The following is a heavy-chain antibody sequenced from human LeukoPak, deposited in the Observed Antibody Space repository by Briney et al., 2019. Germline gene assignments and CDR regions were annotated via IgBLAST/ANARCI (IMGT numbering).Heavy chain of an antibody. V-gene: IGHV1-3*01. CDR3: ARDNRYSSSWYYFDY. J-gene: IGHJ4*02. CDR1: RYTFTSYA. CDR2: INAGNGNT. Sequence: ASVKVSCKASRYTFTSYAMHWVRQAPGQRLEWMGWINAGNGNTKYSQKFQGRVTITRDTSASTAYMELSSLRSEDTAVYYCARDNRYSSSWYYFDYWGQGTLVTVSS. D-gene: IGHD6-13*01.